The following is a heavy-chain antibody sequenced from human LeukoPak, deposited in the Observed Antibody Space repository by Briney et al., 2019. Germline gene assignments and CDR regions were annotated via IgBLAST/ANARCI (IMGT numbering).Heavy chain of an antibody. CDR3: ARGRYYYDSSGYPYNWFDP. Sequence: SETLSLTCIVSRGSISSYYWSWIRQPPGKGLEWIGYIYHGGSTNYNPSLKSRVTMSGDTSKNKFFLNLSSVTAADTAMYYCARGRYYYDSSGYPYNWFDPWGQGTLVTVSS. V-gene: IGHV4-59*01. J-gene: IGHJ5*02. CDR2: IYHGGST. D-gene: IGHD3-22*01. CDR1: RGSISSYY.